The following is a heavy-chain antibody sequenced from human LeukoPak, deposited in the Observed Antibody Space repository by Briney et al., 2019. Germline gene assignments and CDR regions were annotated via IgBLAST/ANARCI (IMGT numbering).Heavy chain of an antibody. Sequence: EASVKVSCKASGYTFTSYGISWVRQAPGQGLEWMGWISAYNGNTNYAQKLQGRVTMTTDTSTSTAYMELRSLRSDDTAVYYCARDWGYYDSSGYNYWGQGTLVTVSS. D-gene: IGHD3-22*01. CDR2: ISAYNGNT. CDR1: GYTFTSYG. CDR3: ARDWGYYDSSGYNY. V-gene: IGHV1-18*01. J-gene: IGHJ4*02.